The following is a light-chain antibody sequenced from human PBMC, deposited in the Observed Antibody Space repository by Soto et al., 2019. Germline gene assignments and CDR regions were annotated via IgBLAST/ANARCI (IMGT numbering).Light chain of an antibody. CDR3: CSYAGSNTYV. CDR2: EGT. V-gene: IGLV2-23*01. Sequence: QSALPQPASVSGSPGQSITISCTGTSSDVGNYNPVSWYQQYPDKAPKLIISEGTKRPSGVSDRFSGSKSGNTASLTISGLQAEDEADYYCCSYAGSNTYVFGGGTKLTVL. CDR1: SSDVGNYNP. J-gene: IGLJ3*02.